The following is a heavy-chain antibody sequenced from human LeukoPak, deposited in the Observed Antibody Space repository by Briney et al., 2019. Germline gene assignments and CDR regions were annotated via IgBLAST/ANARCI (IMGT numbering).Heavy chain of an antibody. J-gene: IGHJ4*02. CDR2: IYWDDDK. Sequence: KESGPTLVNPTQTLTLTCTFSGFSLSTSGVGVGWIRQPPGKALEWLALIYWDDDKRYSPSLKSRFTITKDTSKNQVVLTMTNMDPVDTATYYCATSLPTRWYSSSWFDYWGQGTLVTVSS. V-gene: IGHV2-5*02. CDR1: GFSLSTSGVG. D-gene: IGHD6-13*01. CDR3: ATSLPTRWYSSSWFDY.